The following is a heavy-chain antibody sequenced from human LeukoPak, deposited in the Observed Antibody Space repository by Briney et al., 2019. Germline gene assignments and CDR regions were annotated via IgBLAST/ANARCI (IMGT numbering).Heavy chain of an antibody. V-gene: IGHV4-30-2*01. J-gene: IGHJ4*02. CDR2: IYHSGST. D-gene: IGHD2-15*01. Sequence: PSQTLSLTCAVSGGSISSGGYSWSWIRQPPGKGLEWIGYIYHSGSTYYNPSLKSRVTISVDRSKNQFSLKLSSVTAADTAVYYCARATPKYCSGGSCYSFDYWGQETLVTVSS. CDR1: GGSISSGGYS. CDR3: ARATPKYCSGGSCYSFDY.